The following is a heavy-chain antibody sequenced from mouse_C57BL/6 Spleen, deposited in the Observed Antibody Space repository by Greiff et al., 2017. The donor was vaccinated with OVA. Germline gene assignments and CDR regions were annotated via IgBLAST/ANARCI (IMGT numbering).Heavy chain of an antibody. CDR2: ISDGGSYT. CDR3: ARDHDYDGAY. V-gene: IGHV5-4*01. D-gene: IGHD2-4*01. Sequence: EVQGVESGGGLVKPGGSLKLSCAASGFTFSSYAMSWVRQTPEKRLAWVATISDGGSYTYYPDNVKGRFTISRDNAKNNLYLQMSHLKSEDTAMYYCARDHDYDGAYWGQGTLVTVSA. J-gene: IGHJ3*01. CDR1: GFTFSSYA.